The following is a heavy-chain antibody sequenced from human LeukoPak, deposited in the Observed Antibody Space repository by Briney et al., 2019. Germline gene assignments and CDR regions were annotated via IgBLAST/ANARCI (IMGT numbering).Heavy chain of an antibody. J-gene: IGHJ6*03. CDR1: GFAFHAFD. CDR3: ARVVTMVRGLITPRGYYVDV. V-gene: IGHV3-20*04. Sequence: PGGSLRLSCAASGFAFHAFDMQWVRQAPGKGLEWVSGINWNGGSTGYADSVKGRFTISRDNAKNSLYLQMNSLRAEDTALYYCARVVTMVRGLITPRGYYVDVWGKGTTVTVSS. D-gene: IGHD3-10*01. CDR2: INWNGGST.